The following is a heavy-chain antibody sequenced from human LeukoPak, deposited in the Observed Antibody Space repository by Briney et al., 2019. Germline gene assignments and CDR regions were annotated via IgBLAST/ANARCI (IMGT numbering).Heavy chain of an antibody. CDR2: MNPNSGNT. D-gene: IGHD5-24*01. CDR1: GYTFTSYD. CDR3: ARGGRIEMATIGLDY. Sequence: EASVKVSCKASGYTFTSYDINWVRQATGQGLEWMGWMNPNSGNTGYAQKFQGRVTITKNTSISTAYMELSSLRFEDTAVYYCARGGRIEMATIGLDYWGQGTLVAVSS. J-gene: IGHJ4*02. V-gene: IGHV1-8*03.